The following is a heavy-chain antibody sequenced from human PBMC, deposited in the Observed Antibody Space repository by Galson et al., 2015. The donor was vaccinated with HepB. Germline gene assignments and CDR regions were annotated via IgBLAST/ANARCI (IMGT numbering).Heavy chain of an antibody. CDR1: GGSISSGGYS. V-gene: IGHV4-30-2*01. CDR2: IYHSGST. CDR3: ARGGGTAMDY. J-gene: IGHJ4*02. Sequence: TLSLTCAVSGGSISSGGYSWSWIRQPPGKGLEWIGYIYHSGSTYYNPSLKSRVTISVDRSKNQFSLKLSSVTAADTAVYYCARGGGTAMDYWGQGTLVTVSS. D-gene: IGHD5-18*01.